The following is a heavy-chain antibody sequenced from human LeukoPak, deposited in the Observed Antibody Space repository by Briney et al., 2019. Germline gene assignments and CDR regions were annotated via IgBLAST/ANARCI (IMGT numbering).Heavy chain of an antibody. V-gene: IGHV4-34*01. Sequence: SETLSLTCAVYGGSFSGYYWSWIRQPPGKGLEWIGEINHSGSTNYNPSLKSRVTISVDTSKNQFSLKLSSVTAADTAVYYCARGRGGRAYYDYVWGSYRLDYWGQGTLVTVSS. J-gene: IGHJ4*02. CDR1: GGSFSGYY. CDR3: ARGRGGRAYYDYVWGSYRLDY. D-gene: IGHD3-16*02. CDR2: INHSGST.